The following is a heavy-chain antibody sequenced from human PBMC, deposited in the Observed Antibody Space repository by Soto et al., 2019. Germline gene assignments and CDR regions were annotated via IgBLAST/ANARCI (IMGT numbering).Heavy chain of an antibody. CDR3: ARHVHNQGYEYYFAS. CDR2: IDYGGTI. Sequence: SETLSLTCNASGASISSSPYAWGWIRQSAGKGLEWIGTIDYGGTIYYNPSLKSRITISLDTSKNQISLRLSSVTAADTAVYYCARHVHNQGYEYYFASWGQGTLVTVS. CDR1: GASISSSPYA. V-gene: IGHV4-39*01. J-gene: IGHJ4*02. D-gene: IGHD3-3*01.